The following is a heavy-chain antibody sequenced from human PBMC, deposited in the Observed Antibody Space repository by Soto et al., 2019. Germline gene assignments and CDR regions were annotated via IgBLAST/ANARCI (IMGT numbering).Heavy chain of an antibody. J-gene: IGHJ5*02. V-gene: IGHV4-59*01. CDR1: GGSISTYY. CDR2: IYHRGST. CDR3: AREAAVSSNWIDP. D-gene: IGHD3-16*01. Sequence: TLSLTCTVSGGSISTYYWYWIRQVPGKGLEWIGFIYHRGSTHYNPSLESRVTMSVDTSKNQFSLNLTSVTAADTAVYYCAREAAVSSNWIDPWGQGTLVNVSS.